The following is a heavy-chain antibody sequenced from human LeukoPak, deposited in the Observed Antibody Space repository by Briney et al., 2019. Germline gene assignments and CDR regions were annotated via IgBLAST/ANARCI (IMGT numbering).Heavy chain of an antibody. J-gene: IGHJ6*02. D-gene: IGHD2-2*01. CDR3: ARDKDEYQLLVFGMDV. CDR2: INPNSGGT. V-gene: IGHV1-2*02. CDR1: GYTFTGYY. Sequence: ASVKVSCKASGYTFTGYYMHWVRQAPGQGLEWMGWINPNSGGTNYAQKLQGRVTMTRDTSISTAYMELSRLRSDDTAVYYCARDKDEYQLLVFGMDVWGQGTTVTVSS.